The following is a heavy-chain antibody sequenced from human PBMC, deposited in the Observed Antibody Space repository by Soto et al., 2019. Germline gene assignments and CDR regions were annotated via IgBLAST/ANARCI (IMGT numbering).Heavy chain of an antibody. CDR3: ARLGGSYAVPHFDY. V-gene: IGHV4-59*08. D-gene: IGHD1-26*01. Sequence: SETLSLPCTASGGHINHYYWTCIRQPPGKGLEWMGYIYYSGTTTNYNPSLKSRVTLSVDTSKNQFSLKLSSVTAADTAVYYCARLGGSYAVPHFDYWGQGTLVTVSS. J-gene: IGHJ4*02. CDR1: GGHINHYY. CDR2: IYYSGTT.